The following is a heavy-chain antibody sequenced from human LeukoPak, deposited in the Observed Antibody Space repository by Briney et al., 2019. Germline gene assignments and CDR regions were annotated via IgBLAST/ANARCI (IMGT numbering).Heavy chain of an antibody. J-gene: IGHJ4*02. CDR3: KSGGAAPGSFDY. CDR1: GFTFSDYW. Sequence: GGSLRLSCAASGFTFSDYWMSWMRQAPGEGLEWVANIKYDGNEKYYVDSVKGRFTISRNNAKNALYLQLNSLRVEDTAVYYCKSGGAAPGSFDYWGQGTLVTVSP. CDR2: IKYDGNEK. V-gene: IGHV3-7*01. D-gene: IGHD6-25*01.